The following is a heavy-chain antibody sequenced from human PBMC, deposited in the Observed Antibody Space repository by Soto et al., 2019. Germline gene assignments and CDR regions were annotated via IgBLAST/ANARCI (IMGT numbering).Heavy chain of an antibody. CDR1: GYTFTSYA. CDR3: ARGGVDCTNGVCYRYGMDV. CDR2: INAGNGNT. Sequence: GASVKVSCKASGYTFTSYAMHWVRQAPGQRLEWMGWINAGNGNTKYSQKFQGRVTITRDTSASTAYMELSSLRSEDTAVYYCARGGVDCTNGVCYRYGMDVWGQGTTVTVSS. D-gene: IGHD2-8*01. J-gene: IGHJ6*02. V-gene: IGHV1-3*01.